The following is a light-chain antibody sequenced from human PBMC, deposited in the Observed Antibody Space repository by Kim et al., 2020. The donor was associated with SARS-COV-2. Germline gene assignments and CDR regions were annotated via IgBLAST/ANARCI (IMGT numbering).Light chain of an antibody. CDR3: MQNTHWPYT. CDR2: EVS. CDR1: QSLVPNGGKTY. V-gene: IGKV2-30*02. Sequence: QPASISCRSSQSLVPNGGKTYLNWFQQRPGQSPRRLIYEVSKRDSGVPDRFSGSGSGPDFTLKISRVKADDVAVYFCMQNTHWPYTFGQGTKLEIK. J-gene: IGKJ2*01.